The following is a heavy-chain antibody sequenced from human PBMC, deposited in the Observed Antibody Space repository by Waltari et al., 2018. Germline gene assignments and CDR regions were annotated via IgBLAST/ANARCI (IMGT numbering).Heavy chain of an antibody. CDR1: GVTFIKLG. Sequence: QVHLLESGGGVVQPGTSLRLSWTVSGVTFIKLGMHWVRQAPGKGLEWVAVVWHDGSQTYYGDSVKGRFTVSRDNSKNMVYLQVDSLKVEDTAVYYCAREAISGSGEYYGMDVWGQGTTVTVS. V-gene: IGHV3-33*01. CDR3: AREAISGSGEYYGMDV. CDR2: VWHDGSQT. J-gene: IGHJ6*02. D-gene: IGHD3-10*01.